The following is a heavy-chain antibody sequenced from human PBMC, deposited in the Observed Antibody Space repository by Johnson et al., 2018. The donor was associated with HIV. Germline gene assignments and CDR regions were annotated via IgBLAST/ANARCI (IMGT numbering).Heavy chain of an antibody. D-gene: IGHD3-10*01. CDR1: GFTFSSYD. CDR3: ARNRISLWFREGAFDI. V-gene: IGHV3-13*01. Sequence: VQLVESGGGLVQPGGSLRLSCAASGFTFSSYDMHWVRQATGKGLEWVSAIGTAGDTYYPGSVKGRFTISRENAKNSLYLQMSSLGAEDTAVYYCARNRISLWFREGAFDIWGQGTMVTVSS. CDR2: IGTAGDT. J-gene: IGHJ3*02.